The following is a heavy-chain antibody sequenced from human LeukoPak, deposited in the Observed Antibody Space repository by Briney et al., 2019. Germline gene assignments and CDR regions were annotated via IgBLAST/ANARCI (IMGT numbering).Heavy chain of an antibody. CDR3: ARDLAAAAHFDY. Sequence: ASVKVSCKASGYTFTGYYMHWVRQAPGQGLEWMGWINPNSGGTNYAQKFQGRVTMTRDTSISTAYVELSRLRSDDTAVYYCARDLAAAAHFDYWGQGTLVTVSS. J-gene: IGHJ4*02. CDR2: INPNSGGT. D-gene: IGHD6-13*01. V-gene: IGHV1-2*02. CDR1: GYTFTGYY.